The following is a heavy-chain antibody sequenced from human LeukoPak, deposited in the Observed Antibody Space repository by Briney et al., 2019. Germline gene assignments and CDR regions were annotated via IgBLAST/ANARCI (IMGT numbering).Heavy chain of an antibody. CDR3: ARDRTSSSGWYDFVGATHDAFDI. CDR1: GYTFTGYY. D-gene: IGHD6-19*01. V-gene: IGHV1-2*04. J-gene: IGHJ3*02. Sequence: GASVKVSCKASGYTFTGYYMHWVRQAPGQGLEWMGWIDPNSGGTNYAQKFQGWVTMTRDTSISTAYMELSRLRSDDTAVYYCARDRTSSSGWYDFVGATHDAFDIWGQGTMVTVSS. CDR2: IDPNSGGT.